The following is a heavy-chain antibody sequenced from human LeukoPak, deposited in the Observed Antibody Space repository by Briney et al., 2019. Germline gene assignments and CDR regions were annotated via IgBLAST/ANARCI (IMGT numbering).Heavy chain of an antibody. D-gene: IGHD1-14*01. CDR1: GFTFSSYW. Sequence: GGSLRLSCTASGFTFSSYWMHWVRQAPGKGLLWVSRINTDGSAAYYADSVEGRFTISRDNAKNTLYLQMNSLRAEDTAVYYCVRSPYNSDYWGQGTLVTVSS. CDR3: VRSPYNSDY. J-gene: IGHJ4*02. V-gene: IGHV3-74*01. CDR2: INTDGSAA.